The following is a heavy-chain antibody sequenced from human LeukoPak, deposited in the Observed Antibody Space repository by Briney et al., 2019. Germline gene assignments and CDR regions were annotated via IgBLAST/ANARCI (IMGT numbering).Heavy chain of an antibody. J-gene: IGHJ4*02. Sequence: SVKVSCKASGGTFSSYAISWVRQAPGQGLEWMGGIIPIFGTANYAQKFQGRVTITADESMSTAYMELSSLRSEDTAVYYCARARDIVVVVAAPYDYWGQGTLVTVSS. CDR2: IIPIFGTA. CDR1: GGTFSSYA. V-gene: IGHV1-69*01. D-gene: IGHD2-15*01. CDR3: ARARDIVVVVAAPYDY.